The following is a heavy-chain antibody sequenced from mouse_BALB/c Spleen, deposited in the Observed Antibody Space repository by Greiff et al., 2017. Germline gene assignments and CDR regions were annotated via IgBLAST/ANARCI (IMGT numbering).Heavy chain of an antibody. Sequence: VQLQQSGPGLVKPSQSLSLTCTVTGYSITSDYAWNWIRQFPGNKLEWMGYISYSGSTSYNPSLKSRISITRDTSKNQFFLQLNSVTTEDTATYYCARWYDGEDYWGQGTTLTVSS. CDR2: ISYSGST. J-gene: IGHJ2*01. CDR3: ARWYDGEDY. D-gene: IGHD2-14*01. V-gene: IGHV3-2*02. CDR1: GYSITSDYA.